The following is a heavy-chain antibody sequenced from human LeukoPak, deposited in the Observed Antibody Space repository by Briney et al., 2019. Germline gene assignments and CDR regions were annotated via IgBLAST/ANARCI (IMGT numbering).Heavy chain of an antibody. CDR1: GGYIHTYY. CDR3: ARDREHSYGSDFGH. CDR2: ANVGGHR. D-gene: IGHD5-18*01. Sequence: SDTLSLTCTVSGGYIHTYYWAWIRQPAGKGLEWVGRANVGGHRDYNPSLKSRVSMSIVESANQFSLSLMSVTAADTAVYYCARDREHSYGSDFGHWGQGILVTVSA. V-gene: IGHV4-4*07. J-gene: IGHJ4*02.